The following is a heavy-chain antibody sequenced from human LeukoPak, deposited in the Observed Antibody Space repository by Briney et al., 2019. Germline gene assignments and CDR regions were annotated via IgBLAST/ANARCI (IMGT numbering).Heavy chain of an antibody. V-gene: IGHV3-21*04. D-gene: IGHD3-3*01. Sequence: PGGSLRLSCAASGFTFSSYSMNWVRQAPGKGLEWVSSISSSSSYIYYADSVKGRFTISRDNSKNTLYLQMNSLRAEDTAVYYCAKVSAILRAFDIWGQGTMVTVSS. CDR3: AKVSAILRAFDI. CDR1: GFTFSSYS. J-gene: IGHJ3*02. CDR2: ISSSSSYI.